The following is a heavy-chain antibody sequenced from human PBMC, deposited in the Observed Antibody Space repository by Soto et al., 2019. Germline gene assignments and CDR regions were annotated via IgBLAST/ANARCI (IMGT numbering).Heavy chain of an antibody. CDR3: ARMAGPWYFDL. CDR2: VNHSGSS. Sequence: SETLSLTCAVHGGSFSCFYWTWIRQPPGKGLEWIVEVNHSGSSNYNPPLKSRVTMSLDTSRNQFSLSLNSVTAADTAVYYCARMAGPWYFDLWGRGTLVTVSS. J-gene: IGHJ2*01. CDR1: GGSFSCFY. V-gene: IGHV4-34*01.